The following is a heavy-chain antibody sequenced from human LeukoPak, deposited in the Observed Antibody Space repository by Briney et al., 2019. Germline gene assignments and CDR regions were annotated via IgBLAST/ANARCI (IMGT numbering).Heavy chain of an antibody. D-gene: IGHD3-9*01. CDR3: ARDFLTGAGTFDY. Sequence: ASLKVSCTASEYIFTTDYIHWVRQAPGQGLEWMGTTNPSGDSTTYAQNFQGRVTMTRDTSTSTVYMELSSLTSEDTAVYYCARDFLTGAGTFDYWGQGTLVTVSS. J-gene: IGHJ4*02. CDR1: EYIFTTDY. CDR2: TNPSGDST. V-gene: IGHV1-46*01.